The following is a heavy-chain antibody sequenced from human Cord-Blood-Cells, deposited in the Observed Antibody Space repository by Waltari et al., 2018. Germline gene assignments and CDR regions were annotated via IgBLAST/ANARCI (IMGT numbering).Heavy chain of an antibody. CDR1: GGSFSGYY. Sequence: QVQLQQWGAGLLKPSETLSLTCAVYGGSFSGYYWSWIRQPPGKGLEWIGENNHSGSTNYNPSLKSRVTISVDTSKNQFSLKLSSVTAADTAVYYCASSGAGNWYFDLWGRGTLVTVSS. J-gene: IGHJ2*01. D-gene: IGHD7-27*01. CDR2: NNHSGST. V-gene: IGHV4-34*01. CDR3: ASSGAGNWYFDL.